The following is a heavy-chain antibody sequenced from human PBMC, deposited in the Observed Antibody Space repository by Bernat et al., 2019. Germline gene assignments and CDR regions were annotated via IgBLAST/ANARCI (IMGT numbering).Heavy chain of an antibody. Sequence: QVQLVESGGGVVQPGRSLRLSCAASGFTFSSYGMHWVRQAPGKGLEWVAVIWYDGSNKYYADSVKGRFTISRDNSKNTLYLQMNSLRAEDTAVYYCARENDILTGSPLGYWGQGTLVTVSS. CDR3: ARENDILTGSPLGY. CDR1: GFTFSSYG. V-gene: IGHV3-33*01. D-gene: IGHD3-9*01. J-gene: IGHJ4*02. CDR2: IWYDGSNK.